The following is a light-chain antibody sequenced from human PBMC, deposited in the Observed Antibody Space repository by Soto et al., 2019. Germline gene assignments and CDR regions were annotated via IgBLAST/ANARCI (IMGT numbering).Light chain of an antibody. CDR2: DAS. Sequence: DIQMTQSPSTLSASVGDRVTITCRASQSISSWLAWYQQRPGRAPEVLIYDASSLESGVPSRFSGSGSGTGFTLTISSLQPDDFATYYCQQYNSYPVTFGGGTKVEIK. CDR1: QSISSW. CDR3: QQYNSYPVT. V-gene: IGKV1-5*01. J-gene: IGKJ4*01.